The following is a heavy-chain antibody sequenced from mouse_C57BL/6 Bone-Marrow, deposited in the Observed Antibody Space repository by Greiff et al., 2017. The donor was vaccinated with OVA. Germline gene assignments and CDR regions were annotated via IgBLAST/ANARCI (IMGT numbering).Heavy chain of an antibody. CDR3: ASGYDGYYAWFAY. V-gene: IGHV1-26*01. Sequence: VQLKQSGPELVKPGASVKISCKASGYTFTDYYMNWVKQSHGKSLEWIGDINPNNGGTSYNQKFKGKATLTVDKSSSTAYMEIRSLTSEDSAVYYCASGYDGYYAWFAYWGQGTLVTVSA. J-gene: IGHJ3*01. CDR2: INPNNGGT. CDR1: GYTFTDYY. D-gene: IGHD2-3*01.